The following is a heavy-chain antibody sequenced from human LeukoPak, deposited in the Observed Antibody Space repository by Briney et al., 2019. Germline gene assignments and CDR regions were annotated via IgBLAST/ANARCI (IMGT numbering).Heavy chain of an antibody. J-gene: IGHJ5*02. CDR2: ISSSGSTI. Sequence: GGSLRLSCAASGFTFSDYYMSWIRQAPGRGLEWVSYISSSGSTIYYADSVKGRFTISRDNAKNSLYLQMNSLRAEDTAVYYCAREVLWGNWFDPWGQGTLSPSPQ. CDR1: GFTFSDYY. D-gene: IGHD2-2*01. V-gene: IGHV3-11*01. CDR3: AREVLWGNWFDP.